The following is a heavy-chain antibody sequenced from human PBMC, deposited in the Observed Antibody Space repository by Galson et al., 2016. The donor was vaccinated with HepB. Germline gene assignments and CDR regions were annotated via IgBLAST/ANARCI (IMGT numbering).Heavy chain of an antibody. V-gene: IGHV1-8*02. CDR3: ARYFNPFDY. Sequence: SVKVSCKASGYTFSDYDINWVRQAPGQGLEWMGWMSPSTGNTGYAQKFADRVVMTADTSARTAYVELSGLTSDGTATYYCARYFNPFDYWGQGTLLVVSS. D-gene: IGHD2/OR15-2a*01. CDR2: MSPSTGNT. J-gene: IGHJ4*02. CDR1: GYTFSDYD.